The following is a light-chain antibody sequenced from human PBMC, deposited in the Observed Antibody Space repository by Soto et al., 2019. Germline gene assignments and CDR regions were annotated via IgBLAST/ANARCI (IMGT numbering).Light chain of an antibody. J-gene: IGLJ1*01. CDR3: NSYRTVSTYV. CDR1: SSDIGGYNF. Sequence: QSALTQPASVSGSPGQSITIACTGTSSDIGGYNFVSWYQQHPGKAPKLLIYDVGNRPSGVSNRFSGSKSVNTASLTISGLQAEDEAHYYCNSYRTVSTYVFGTGTKVTVL. CDR2: DVG. V-gene: IGLV2-14*01.